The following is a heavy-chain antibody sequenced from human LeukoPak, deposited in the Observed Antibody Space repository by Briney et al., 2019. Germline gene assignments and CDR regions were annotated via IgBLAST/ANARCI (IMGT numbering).Heavy chain of an antibody. CDR3: ASLTVADAKIDY. J-gene: IGHJ4*02. Sequence: SETLSLTCSVSGGSISSYYWSWIRQPPGKGLEWIGYIYYSGSTNYNPSLKSRVTISVDTSKNQFSLKLSSVTAADTAVYYCASLTVADAKIDYWGQGTLVTVSS. CDR1: GGSISSYY. D-gene: IGHD6-13*01. CDR2: IYYSGST. V-gene: IGHV4-59*01.